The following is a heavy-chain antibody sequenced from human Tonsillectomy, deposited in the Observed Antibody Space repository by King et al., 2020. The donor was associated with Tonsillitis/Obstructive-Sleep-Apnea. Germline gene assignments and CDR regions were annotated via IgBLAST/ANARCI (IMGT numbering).Heavy chain of an antibody. D-gene: IGHD3-3*01. CDR1: GFTVSNNY. J-gene: IGHJ4*02. CDR3: ARDSPDSDFYYFDY. CDR2: VYSGGTT. V-gene: IGHV3-66*01. Sequence: VQLVESGGGLVQPGESLRLSCVVSGFTVSNNYMSWVRQAPGKGLEWVSVVYSGGTTYYADSVKGRFTISRDNSKNTVYLDMTSLRVEDTAVYYCARDSPDSDFYYFDYWGQGTQVTVSS.